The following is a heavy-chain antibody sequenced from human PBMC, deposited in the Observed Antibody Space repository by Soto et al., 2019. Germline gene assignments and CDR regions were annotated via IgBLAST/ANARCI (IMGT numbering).Heavy chain of an antibody. V-gene: IGHV3-74*01. J-gene: IGHJ4*02. CDR3: ARGQVGNYPFDS. CDR1: GFTFSSSW. CDR2: INSDGSST. D-gene: IGHD4-4*01. Sequence: EVQLVESGGGLVQPGGSLRLSCAASGFTFSSSWMHWVRRAPGKGLVWVSRINSDGSSTDYADSVKGRFTISRDNAKNTLYLQMNSLRVEDTAVYYCARGQVGNYPFDSWGQGTLVTVSS.